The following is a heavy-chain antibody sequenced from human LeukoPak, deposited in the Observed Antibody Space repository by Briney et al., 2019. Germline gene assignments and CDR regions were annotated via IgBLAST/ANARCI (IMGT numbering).Heavy chain of an antibody. V-gene: IGHV3-23*01. D-gene: IGHD4-17*01. CDR2: ISATGDNT. Sequence: PGESLRLSCAASRFSFNSYVMGWVRQAPGKGLECVSGISATGDNTYYADSVKGRFTISRDTSKNTLYLQINSLRVEDTAVYYCIVFGDSNHWGQGTLVTVSS. J-gene: IGHJ5*02. CDR1: RFSFNSYV. CDR3: IVFGDSNH.